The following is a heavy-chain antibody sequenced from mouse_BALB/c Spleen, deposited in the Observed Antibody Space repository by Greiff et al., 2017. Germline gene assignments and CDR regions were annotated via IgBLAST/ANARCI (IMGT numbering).Heavy chain of an antibody. Sequence: QVQLQQSGAELVRPGVSVKISCKGSGYTFTDYAMHWVKQSHAKSLEWIGVISTYYGDASYNQKFKGKATMTVDKSSSTAYMELARLTSEDSAIYYCAREYDGGDYFDYWGQGTTLTVSS. CDR2: ISTYYGDA. CDR3: AREYDGGDYFDY. V-gene: IGHV1S137*01. D-gene: IGHD2-14*01. J-gene: IGHJ2*01. CDR1: GYTFTDYA.